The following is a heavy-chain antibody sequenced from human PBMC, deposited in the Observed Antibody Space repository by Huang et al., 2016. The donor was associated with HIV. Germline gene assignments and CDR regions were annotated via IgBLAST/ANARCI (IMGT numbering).Heavy chain of an antibody. CDR1: GFTFSDYS. CDR2: ISYDGTRM. V-gene: IGHV3-30-3*01. CDR3: ARDLPMGLGLDY. D-gene: IGHD1-26*01. J-gene: IGHJ4*02. Sequence: QVQLLASGGGVVQPGRSLRLSCAASGFTFSDYSFHWVRQAPGRGVEWIAIISYDGTRMSYAESIKGQFTISRDDSKNTVYLQMFSLRPEDTAMYYCARDLPMGLGLDYWGQGTLVTVSS.